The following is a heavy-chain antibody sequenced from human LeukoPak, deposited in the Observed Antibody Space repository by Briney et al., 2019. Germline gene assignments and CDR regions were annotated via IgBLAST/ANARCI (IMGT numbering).Heavy chain of an antibody. CDR1: GFTVSSNY. J-gene: IGHJ4*02. CDR2: ISGSGGST. Sequence: PGGSLRLSCAASGFTVSSNYMSWVRQAPGKGLEWVSAISGSGGSTYYGDSVKGRFTISRDNSENTVYLQVKHLRAEDTALYYCAKIGALASSYYFESWGQGTLVTVSS. CDR3: AKIGALASSYYFES. V-gene: IGHV3-23*01. D-gene: IGHD4/OR15-4a*01.